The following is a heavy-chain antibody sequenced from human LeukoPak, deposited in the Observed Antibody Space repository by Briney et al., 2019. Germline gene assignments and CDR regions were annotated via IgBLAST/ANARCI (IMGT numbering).Heavy chain of an antibody. Sequence: SETLSLTCAVYGGSFSGYYWSWIRQPPGKGLEWIGEINHSGSTNYNPSLKSRVTISVDTSKNQFSLKLSSVTAADTAVYYCARASISSSWYSGYDYWGQGTLVTVSS. CDR3: ARASISSSWYSGYDY. V-gene: IGHV4-34*01. D-gene: IGHD6-13*01. CDR2: INHSGST. J-gene: IGHJ4*02. CDR1: GGSFSGYY.